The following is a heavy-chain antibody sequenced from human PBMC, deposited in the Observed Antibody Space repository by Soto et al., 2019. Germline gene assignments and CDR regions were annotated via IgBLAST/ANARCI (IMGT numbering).Heavy chain of an antibody. CDR2: INAGNGNT. CDR1: ACSFISYA. CDR3: ARELQGLYYFDY. V-gene: IGHV1-3*01. D-gene: IGHD2-15*01. Sequence: ASVKVSCKASACSFISYAIHWVRQAPGQRLEWMGWINAGNGNTKYSQKFQGRVTITRDTSASTAYMGLTSLRSEDTAVNYCARELQGLYYFDYWGQGTLVTVSS. J-gene: IGHJ4*02.